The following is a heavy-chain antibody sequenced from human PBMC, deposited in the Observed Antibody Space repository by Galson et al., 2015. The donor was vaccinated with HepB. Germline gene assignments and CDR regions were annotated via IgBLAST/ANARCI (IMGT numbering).Heavy chain of an antibody. CDR2: IYPRDSDT. D-gene: IGHD2-15*01. J-gene: IGHJ4*02. Sequence: QSGAEVKKPGESLKISCTGSRESLRNYWIGWVRQQPGKGLEWMGIIYPRDSDTRYSPSFQGQITISADDSISPAYLQWSSLKVSDTAIYYCARQVVGAANFEYWGQGTLVTVSS. CDR1: RESLRNYW. V-gene: IGHV5-51*01. CDR3: ARQVVGAANFEY.